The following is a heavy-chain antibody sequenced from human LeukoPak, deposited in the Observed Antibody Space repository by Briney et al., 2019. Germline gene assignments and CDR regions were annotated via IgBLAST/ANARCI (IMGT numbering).Heavy chain of an antibody. V-gene: IGHV3-21*01. Sequence: GGSLRLSCAASGFTFNFYTMNWVRLVPGKGLEWVASISSTGNYIFYAESVKGRLTVSRDNGKKSLHLEMTSLRVDDTALYYCAKVQSECSTTADCLDSWGQGTLVTVSS. CDR3: AKVQSECSTTADCLDS. D-gene: IGHD1-1*01. CDR1: GFTFNFYT. J-gene: IGHJ5*01. CDR2: ISSTGNYI.